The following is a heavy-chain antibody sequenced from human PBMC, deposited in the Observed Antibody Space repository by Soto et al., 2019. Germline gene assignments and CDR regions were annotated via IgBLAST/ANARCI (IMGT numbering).Heavy chain of an antibody. V-gene: IGHV3-23*01. CDR1: GFTFSSHA. Sequence: EVQLLESGGGLLQPGGSLRLSWAASGFTFSSHAMRWVRQAPGKGLEWVSAISGSGGTTYYADSVKGRFTISRDNSNNTRYLHMNSLRDDDTAVYYCEKSPQRPASSYYYYIDVWGKGTTVTVSS. J-gene: IGHJ6*03. CDR3: EKSPQRPASSYYYYIDV. CDR2: ISGSGGTT. D-gene: IGHD2-2*01.